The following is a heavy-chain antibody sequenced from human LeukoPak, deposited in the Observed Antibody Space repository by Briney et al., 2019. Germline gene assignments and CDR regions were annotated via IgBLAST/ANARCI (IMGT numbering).Heavy chain of an antibody. CDR1: GDSLINFY. V-gene: IGHV4-59*08. CDR2: IYYSGTN. CDR3: ARLKFDVLTGYYDALDY. J-gene: IGHJ4*02. Sequence: SETLSLTCTVSGDSLINFYWSWIRQPPGKGLEWIGYIYYSGTNNYNPSLKSRVTMSVDTSKKQFSLKLRSVTAADTAVYYCARLKFDVLTGYYDALDYWGQGTLVTVSS. D-gene: IGHD3-9*01.